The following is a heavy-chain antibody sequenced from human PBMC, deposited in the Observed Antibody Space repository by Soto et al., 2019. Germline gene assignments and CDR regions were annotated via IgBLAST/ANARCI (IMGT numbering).Heavy chain of an antibody. V-gene: IGHV4-34*01. J-gene: IGHJ4*02. CDR1: GGSFSGYY. D-gene: IGHD6-13*01. Sequence: GTLSLTCAVYGGSFSGYYWSWIRQPPGKGLEWIGEINHSGSTNYNPSLKSRVTISVDTSKNQFSLKLSSVTAADTAVYYCARGPSNIAAWTVDYWGQGTLVTVSS. CDR3: ARGPSNIAAWTVDY. CDR2: INHSGST.